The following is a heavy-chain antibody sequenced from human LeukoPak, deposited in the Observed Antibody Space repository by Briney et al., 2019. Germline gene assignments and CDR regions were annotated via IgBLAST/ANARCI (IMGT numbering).Heavy chain of an antibody. Sequence: GGSLRLSCAASGFTFSSYSMNWVRQAPGKGLEWVSYISSSSSTIYYADSVKGRFTISRDNAKNSLYLQMDSLRAEDTAVYYCATPPTVTRNYWGQGTLVTVSS. CDR2: ISSSSSTI. V-gene: IGHV3-48*01. CDR3: ATPPTVTRNY. CDR1: GFTFSSYS. J-gene: IGHJ4*02. D-gene: IGHD4-17*01.